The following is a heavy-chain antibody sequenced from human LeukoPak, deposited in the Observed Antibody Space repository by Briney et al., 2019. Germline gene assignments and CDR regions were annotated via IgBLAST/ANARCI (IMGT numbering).Heavy chain of an antibody. D-gene: IGHD6-13*01. J-gene: IGHJ5*02. Sequence: ASVKVSCKASGYTFTSYDINWVRQATGQGLEWMGWMNPNSGNTGYAQKFQGRVTMTRNTSISTAYMELSSLRSEDTAVYYCARGFRGGYSSSWYSGWFDPWGQGTLVTVSS. V-gene: IGHV1-8*01. CDR3: ARGFRGGYSSSWYSGWFDP. CDR2: MNPNSGNT. CDR1: GYTFTSYD.